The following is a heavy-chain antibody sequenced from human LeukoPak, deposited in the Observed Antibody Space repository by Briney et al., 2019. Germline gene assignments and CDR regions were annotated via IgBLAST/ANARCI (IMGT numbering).Heavy chain of an antibody. CDR3: TTDRVGTTTPGYYGLDV. V-gene: IGHV3-23*01. Sequence: GGSLRLSCADSGISFSCYALNWVRQAPGKGLEWVSCINGGGGDTYYTDSVKGRFTISRDNSKNTLYLQMNSLKTEDTAVYYCTTDRVGTTTPGYYGLDVWGQGTTVTVSS. CDR1: GISFSCYA. J-gene: IGHJ6*02. D-gene: IGHD1-26*01. CDR2: INGGGGDT.